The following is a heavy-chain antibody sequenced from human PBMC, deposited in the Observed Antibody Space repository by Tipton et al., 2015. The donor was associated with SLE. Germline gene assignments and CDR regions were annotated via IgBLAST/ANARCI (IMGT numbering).Heavy chain of an antibody. Sequence: TLSLTCTVSGGSISSSSYYWGWIRQPPGKGLEWIGGIYYSGRTYYNPSLKSRVTISVHTSKNQFSRKLSSVTAADTAVYYCARQTTVVTPGVYWGQGALLTVSS. D-gene: IGHD4-23*01. V-gene: IGHV4-39*01. CDR2: IYYSGRT. J-gene: IGHJ4*02. CDR1: GGSISSSSYY. CDR3: ARQTTVVTPGVY.